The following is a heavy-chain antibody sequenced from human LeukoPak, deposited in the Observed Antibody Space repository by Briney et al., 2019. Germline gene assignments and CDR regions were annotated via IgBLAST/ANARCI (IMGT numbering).Heavy chain of an antibody. V-gene: IGHV3-23*01. D-gene: IGHD6-13*01. J-gene: IGHJ4*02. CDR2: ISGSGGST. CDR1: GFTFSSYA. CDR3: AKGSSSSRYGNSAAIVGDY. Sequence: GGSLRLSCAASGFTFSSYAMSWVRQAPGKGLEWVSAISGSGGSTYYADSVKGRFTISRDNSKNTLYLQMNSLRAEDTAVYYCAKGSSSSRYGNSAAIVGDYWGQGTLVTVSS.